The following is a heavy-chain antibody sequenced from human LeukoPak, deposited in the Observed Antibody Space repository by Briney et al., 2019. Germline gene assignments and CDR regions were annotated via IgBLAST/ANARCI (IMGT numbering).Heavy chain of an antibody. Sequence: SETLSLTCTVSGGSISSSPYYWGWTRQPPGKGLEWIGRIYYSGTTHYNPSLESRVTISVDTSKNQFSLKLASVTAADTAIYYCAKGAGGFSYYNWFDPWGQGTLVTVSS. J-gene: IGHJ5*02. CDR3: AKGAGGFSYYNWFDP. CDR2: IYYSGTT. CDR1: GGSISSSPYY. D-gene: IGHD5-18*01. V-gene: IGHV4-39*07.